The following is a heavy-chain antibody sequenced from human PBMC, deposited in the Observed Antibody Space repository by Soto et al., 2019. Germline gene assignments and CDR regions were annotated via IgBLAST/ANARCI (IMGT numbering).Heavy chain of an antibody. V-gene: IGHV3-53*05. CDR3: AREDRNYDYYAVDV. Sequence: QPGGSLRLSCAASWFTVSSNYMSWVRQTPGKGLEWVSVIYSGGSTYDADSVKGRVTISRDNSKNTLYLQMNSLRAEDTAVYYCAREDRNYDYYAVDVWGQGTTVTVSS. CDR1: WFTVSSNY. CDR2: IYSGGST. J-gene: IGHJ6*02.